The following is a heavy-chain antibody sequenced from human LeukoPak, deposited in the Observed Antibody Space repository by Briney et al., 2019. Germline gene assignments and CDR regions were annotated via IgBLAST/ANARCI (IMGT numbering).Heavy chain of an antibody. CDR3: AKGPGGAAVAVSFDY. CDR1: GFTFSSYA. Sequence: PGGALRLSCAASGFTFSSYAMSWVRQPPGKGLEWVSAISGSGGSTYYADSVKGRFTISRDNSKNTLYLQMNSLRAEDTAVYYCAKGPGGAAVAVSFDYWGQGTLVTVSS. CDR2: ISGSGGST. V-gene: IGHV3-23*01. D-gene: IGHD6-19*01. J-gene: IGHJ4*02.